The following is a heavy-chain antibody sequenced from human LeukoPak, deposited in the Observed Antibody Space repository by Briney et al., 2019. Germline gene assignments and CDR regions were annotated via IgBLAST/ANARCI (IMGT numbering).Heavy chain of an antibody. V-gene: IGHV3-7*01. J-gene: IGHJ4*02. D-gene: IGHD1-26*01. CDR3: AKNGGSWPFYFDY. Sequence: GGSLRLSCAASGFSFSSYWRSWVRQAPGKGLEWVGNIKQDGDEKYYVDSVRGRFTISRDNAMTSLYLEMNSLRGDDTAVYYCAKNGGSWPFYFDYWGQGSLVTVSS. CDR1: GFSFSSYW. CDR2: IKQDGDEK.